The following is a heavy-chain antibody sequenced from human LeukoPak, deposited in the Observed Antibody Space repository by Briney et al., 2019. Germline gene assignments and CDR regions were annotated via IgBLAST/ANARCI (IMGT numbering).Heavy chain of an antibody. D-gene: IGHD3-10*01. V-gene: IGHV1-2*02. CDR3: ATGQPYYGSGSYKQNEYYFDY. J-gene: IGHJ4*02. Sequence: GASVKVSCKASGYTYTGYYMHSVRQAPGQGLEWMGWINPNSGGTNYAQKFQGRVTMTRDTSISTAYMELSRLRSDDTAVYYCATGQPYYGSGSYKQNEYYFDYWGQGTLVTVSS. CDR1: GYTYTGYY. CDR2: INPNSGGT.